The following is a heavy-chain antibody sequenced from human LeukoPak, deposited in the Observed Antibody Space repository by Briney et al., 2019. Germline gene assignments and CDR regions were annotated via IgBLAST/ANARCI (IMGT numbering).Heavy chain of an antibody. D-gene: IGHD2-15*01. V-gene: IGHV3-43*02. J-gene: IGHJ3*02. CDR2: ISGDGGST. Sequence: GGSLRLSCAASGFTFDDYAMHWVRQAPGKGLEWVSLISGDGGSTYYADSVKGRFTISRDNSKNSLYLQMNSLRTEDTALYYCARVQNGGSCCAACDIWGQGTMVTVSS. CDR3: ARVQNGGSCCAACDI. CDR1: GFTFDDYA.